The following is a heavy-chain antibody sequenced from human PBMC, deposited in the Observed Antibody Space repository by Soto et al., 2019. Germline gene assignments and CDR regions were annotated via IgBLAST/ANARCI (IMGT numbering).Heavy chain of an antibody. V-gene: IGHV3-23*01. CDR1: GFSFSSYA. J-gene: IGHJ4*02. Sequence: EVQLLDSGGGLVLPGGSLRLSCAASGFSFSSYAMSWVRQAPGKGLEWVSAISGNGDSTYYADSVKARFTIARDNSKNTLFLQMNSLRAEDTAVYYCAKDLDLYETSGIYVSWGQGTLVTVSS. CDR3: AKDLDLYETSGIYVS. CDR2: ISGNGDST. D-gene: IGHD3-22*01.